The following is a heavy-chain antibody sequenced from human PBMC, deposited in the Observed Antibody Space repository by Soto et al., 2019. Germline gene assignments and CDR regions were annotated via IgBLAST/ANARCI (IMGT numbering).Heavy chain of an antibody. CDR2: ISSSASYM. V-gene: IGHV3-21*04. Sequence: GGSLRLSCATSGFTFSRCDMNWVRQAPGKGLEWVSFISSSASYMYYADSVKGRFTISRDNSKKSLYLQMNSLRAEDTAVYYCARDRGGYSKPYYGMDVWGQGTTVTVSS. D-gene: IGHD4-4*01. CDR1: GFTFSRCD. J-gene: IGHJ6*02. CDR3: ARDRGGYSKPYYGMDV.